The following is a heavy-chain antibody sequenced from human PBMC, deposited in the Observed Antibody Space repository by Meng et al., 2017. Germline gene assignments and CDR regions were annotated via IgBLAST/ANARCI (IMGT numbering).Heavy chain of an antibody. CDR1: GYTFTSYY. CDR3: ARTARLDYGDYGLPDQPYYYYYGMDV. CDR2: IIPIFGTA. D-gene: IGHD4-17*01. J-gene: IGHJ6*02. Sequence: SVKVSCKASGYTFTSYYMHWVRQAPGQGLEWMGGIIPIFGTANYAQKFQGRVTITADKSTSTAYMELSSLRSEDTAVYYCARTARLDYGDYGLPDQPYYYYYGMDVWGQGTTVTVSS. V-gene: IGHV1-69*06.